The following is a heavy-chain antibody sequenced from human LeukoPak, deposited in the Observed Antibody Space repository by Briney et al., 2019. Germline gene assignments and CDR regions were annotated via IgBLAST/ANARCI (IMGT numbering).Heavy chain of an antibody. J-gene: IGHJ6*03. CDR1: GFTFSNYA. Sequence: GGSLRLSCAASGFTFSNYAMSWVRQAPGKGLEWVSAISGGVGSTYYGDSVKGRFTISRDDSKNTLYLQMNSLRAEDTAIYYCAKGGSASSYYYMDVWGKGTTVTVSS. D-gene: IGHD2-2*01. V-gene: IGHV3-23*01. CDR3: AKGGSASSYYYMDV. CDR2: ISGGVGST.